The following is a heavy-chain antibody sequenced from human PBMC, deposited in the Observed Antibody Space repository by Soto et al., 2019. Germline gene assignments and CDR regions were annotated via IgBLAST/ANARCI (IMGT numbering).Heavy chain of an antibody. Sequence: GASVKVSCKASGYTFTSYGISWVQQAPGQGLEWMGWISAYNANTNYAQRLQGRVTMTTDTSTSTSYMELRSLRSDDTAVYFCARDRLGATGDYWGQGTLVTVSS. J-gene: IGHJ4*02. CDR1: GYTFTSYG. CDR2: ISAYNANT. V-gene: IGHV1-18*01. CDR3: ARDRLGATGDY. D-gene: IGHD1-26*01.